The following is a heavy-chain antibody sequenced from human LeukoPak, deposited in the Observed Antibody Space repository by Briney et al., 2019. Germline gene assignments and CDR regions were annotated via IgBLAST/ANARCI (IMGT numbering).Heavy chain of an antibody. CDR3: ARDDYDILTGYRGPDYYYYGMDV. V-gene: IGHV1-69*13. Sequence: AVKVSCKASGGTFSSYAICWVRQAPGQGLEWMGGIIPIFGTANYAQKFQGRVTITADESTSTAYMELSSLRSEDTAVYYCARDDYDILTGYRGPDYYYYGMDVWGKGTTVTVSS. CDR1: GGTFSSYA. CDR2: IIPIFGTA. J-gene: IGHJ6*04. D-gene: IGHD3-9*01.